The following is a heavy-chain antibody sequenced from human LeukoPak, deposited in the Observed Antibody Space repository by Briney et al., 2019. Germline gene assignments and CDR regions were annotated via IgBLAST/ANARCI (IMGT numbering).Heavy chain of an antibody. V-gene: IGHV3-21*01. Sequence: PGGSLRLSCAASGFTFSDYYMNWVRQAPGKGLEWVSSVSSSSSYIYYADSVKGRFTIFRDNAKNSLYLQMNSLRAEDTAVYYCARGSEILWFGELTKPYYFDYWGQGTLVTVSS. D-gene: IGHD3-10*01. CDR2: VSSSSSYI. CDR1: GFTFSDYY. CDR3: ARGSEILWFGELTKPYYFDY. J-gene: IGHJ4*02.